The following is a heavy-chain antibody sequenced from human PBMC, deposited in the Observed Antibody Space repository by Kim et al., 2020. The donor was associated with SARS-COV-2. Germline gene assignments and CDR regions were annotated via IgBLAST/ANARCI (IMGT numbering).Heavy chain of an antibody. CDR2: NT. J-gene: IGHJ6*02. CDR3: ARDKYGMDV. V-gene: IGHV1-3*01. Sequence: NTKYSQKFQGRVTITRDTSASTAYMELSSLRSEDTAVYYCARDKYGMDVWGQGTTVTVSS.